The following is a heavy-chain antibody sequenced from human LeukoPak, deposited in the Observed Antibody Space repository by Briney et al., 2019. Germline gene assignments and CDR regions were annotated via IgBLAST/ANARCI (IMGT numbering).Heavy chain of an antibody. CDR3: AREVPGDDCSGGSCYVTNWFDP. CDR1: GYTFTSYG. CDR2: ISACNGNT. V-gene: IGHV1-18*01. J-gene: IGHJ5*02. Sequence: GASVKVSCKASGYTFTSYGISWVRQAPGQGLEWMGWISACNGNTNYAQKLQGRVTMTTDTSTSTAYMELRSLRSEDTAVYYCAREVPGDDCSGGSCYVTNWFDPWGQGTLVTVSS. D-gene: IGHD2-15*01.